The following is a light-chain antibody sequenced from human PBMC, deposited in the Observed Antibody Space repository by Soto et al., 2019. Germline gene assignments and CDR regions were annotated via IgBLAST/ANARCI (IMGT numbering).Light chain of an antibody. CDR1: QSVSSN. CDR3: QQYNNWPRWT. CDR2: GAS. Sequence: EIVMTQSPATLSVSPGERATLSCRASQSVSSNLAWYQQKPGQAPKVLIYGASTRATGIPVRFSGSGSGTEFNLTISSLQSEDFAVYYCQQYNNWPRWTFGQGTKVEIK. V-gene: IGKV3-15*01. J-gene: IGKJ1*01.